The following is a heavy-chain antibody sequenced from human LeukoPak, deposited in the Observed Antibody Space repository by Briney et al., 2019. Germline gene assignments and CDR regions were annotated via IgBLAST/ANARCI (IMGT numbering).Heavy chain of an antibody. V-gene: IGHV3-30*18. D-gene: IGHD3-3*01. CDR1: GFTFSSYG. CDR3: AKDLGITIFSDLGSGGN. Sequence: GGSLRLSCAASGFTFSSYGMHWVRQAPGKGLEWVAVISYDGSNKYYADSVKGRFTISRDNSKNTLYLQMNSLRAEDTAVYYCAKDLGITIFSDLGSGGNWGQGTLVTVSS. CDR2: ISYDGSNK. J-gene: IGHJ4*02.